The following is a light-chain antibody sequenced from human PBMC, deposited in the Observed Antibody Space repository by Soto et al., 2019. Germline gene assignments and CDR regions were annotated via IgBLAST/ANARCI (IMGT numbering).Light chain of an antibody. Sequence: DIVMTQSPDSLTVSLGERATINCKSSQSVFYDSKKKNYLSWYQVKPGQPPKLLFYRASTRASGVPDRFSGSGSGKDFTLTISSLQAEDVAIYYCQQYYTTPRTFGQGTKVEI. CDR1: QSVFYDSKKKNY. CDR2: RAS. J-gene: IGKJ1*01. V-gene: IGKV4-1*01. CDR3: QQYYTTPRT.